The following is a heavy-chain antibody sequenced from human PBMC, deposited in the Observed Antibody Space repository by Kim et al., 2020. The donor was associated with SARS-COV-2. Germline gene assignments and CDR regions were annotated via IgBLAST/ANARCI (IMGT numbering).Heavy chain of an antibody. CDR1: GGTFSSYA. Sequence: SVKVSCKASGGTFSSYAISWVRQAPGQGLEWMGRIIPILGIANYAQQFQGRVTITADKSTSTAYMELSSLRSEDTAVYYCARGLWGKGIYYYYYMDVWGKETTVTVPS. CDR2: IIPILGIA. D-gene: IGHD7-27*01. J-gene: IGHJ6*03. V-gene: IGHV1-69*04. CDR3: ARGLWGKGIYYYYYMDV.